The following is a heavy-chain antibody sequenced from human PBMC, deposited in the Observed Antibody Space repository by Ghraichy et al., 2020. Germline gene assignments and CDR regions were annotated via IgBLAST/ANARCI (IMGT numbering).Heavy chain of an antibody. J-gene: IGHJ4*02. CDR3: ATLTHHGSSGSYSYYFDY. CDR2: ISYDGSNK. Sequence: GESLNISCAASGFTFSSYAMHWVRQAPGKGLEWVAVISYDGSNKYYADSVKGRFTISRDNSKNTLYLQMNSLRAEDTAVYYCATLTHHGSSGSYSYYFDYWGQGTLVTVSS. CDR1: GFTFSSYA. D-gene: IGHD3-10*01. V-gene: IGHV3-30*01.